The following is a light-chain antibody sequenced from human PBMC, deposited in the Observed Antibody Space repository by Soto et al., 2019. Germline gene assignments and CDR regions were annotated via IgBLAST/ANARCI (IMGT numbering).Light chain of an antibody. CDR3: QQNCSSPVT. J-gene: IGKJ1*01. CDR2: GAS. CDR1: QSVSSSY. Sequence: EIVLTQSPGTLSLSPGERATLSCRASQSVSSSYLDWYQQKPGQAPRLLIDGASSTATGIPARFRGSGSGADFILTISRLEPEDVAVYYCQQNCSSPVTFGQGTKVEIK. V-gene: IGKV3-20*01.